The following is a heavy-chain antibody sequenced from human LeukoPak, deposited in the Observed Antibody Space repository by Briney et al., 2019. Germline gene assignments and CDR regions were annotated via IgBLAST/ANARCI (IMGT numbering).Heavy chain of an antibody. D-gene: IGHD3-10*01. Sequence: GGSLRLSCAASGLTFSDSYMSWIRQAPGKGLEWVSYISSSGSAIYYADSVKGRFTISRDNAKNSLYLQMNSLRAEDTAVYYCTGNYYGSGSYADFDYWGQGTLVTVSS. V-gene: IGHV3-11*01. CDR2: ISSSGSAI. CDR3: TGNYYGSGSYADFDY. CDR1: GLTFSDSY. J-gene: IGHJ4*02.